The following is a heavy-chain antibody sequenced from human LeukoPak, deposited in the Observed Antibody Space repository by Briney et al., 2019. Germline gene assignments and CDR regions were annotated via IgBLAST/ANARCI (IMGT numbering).Heavy chain of an antibody. Sequence: GASVNVSCTASGYTFTSYDINWVRQATGHGFEWMGWMSPKSGNTGYAQNFQGRVTMTRDTSISTAYMELSSLRSEDTAVYYCVGGAPNWGFDYWGQGTLVTVSS. J-gene: IGHJ4*02. V-gene: IGHV1-8*01. CDR2: MSPKSGNT. CDR1: GYTFTSYD. D-gene: IGHD7-27*01. CDR3: VGGAPNWGFDY.